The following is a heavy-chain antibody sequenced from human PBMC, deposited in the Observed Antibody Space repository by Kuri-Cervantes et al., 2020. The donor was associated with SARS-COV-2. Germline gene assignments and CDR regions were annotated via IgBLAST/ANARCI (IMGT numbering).Heavy chain of an antibody. V-gene: IGHV3-30*18. CDR2: ISYDGNNK. J-gene: IGHJ4*02. CDR1: GFKFSRTD. D-gene: IGHD4/OR15-4a*01. Sequence: GESLKISCAASGFKFSRTDMHWVRQAPGKGLEWVAFISYDGNNKKCIASGKGRFTISRDNSQNKLYLQMRSLRPEDTAMYYCAKDGAGAHDFWGQGTQVTVSS. CDR3: AKDGAGAHDF.